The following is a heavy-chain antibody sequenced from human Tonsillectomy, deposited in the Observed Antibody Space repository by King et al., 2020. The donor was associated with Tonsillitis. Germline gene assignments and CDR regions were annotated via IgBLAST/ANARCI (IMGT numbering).Heavy chain of an antibody. V-gene: IGHV4-34*01. CDR3: ARGKYDFWSGYSDYFDY. D-gene: IGHD3-3*01. J-gene: IGHJ4*02. CDR1: GGSFSDYF. CDR2: INRSGST. Sequence: VQLQQWGAGLLKPSETLSLTCAVYGGSFSDYFWSWIRQPPGKGLEWIGDINRSGSTNSNPSLKSRVTISMDTSKNQFSLKLSSMTAADTAVYYCARGKYDFWSGYSDYFDYWGRGTLVTVSS.